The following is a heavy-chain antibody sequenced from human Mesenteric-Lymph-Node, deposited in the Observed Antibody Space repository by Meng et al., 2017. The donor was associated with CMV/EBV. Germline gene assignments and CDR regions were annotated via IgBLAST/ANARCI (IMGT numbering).Heavy chain of an antibody. V-gene: IGHV4-34*01. D-gene: IGHD3-3*01. CDR2: INHSGST. CDR3: ARGSGSIFGVVIPKYYYGMDV. CDR1: GGSFSGYY. J-gene: IGHJ6*02. Sequence: SETLSLTCAVYGGSFSGYYWSWIRQPPGKGLEWIGEINHSGSTNYNPSLKSRVTISVDTSKNQFSLKLSSVTAADTAVYYCARGSGSIFGVVIPKYYYGMDVWGQGTTVTVSS.